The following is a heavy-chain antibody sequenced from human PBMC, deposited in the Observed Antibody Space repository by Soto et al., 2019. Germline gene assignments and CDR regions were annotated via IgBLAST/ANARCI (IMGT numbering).Heavy chain of an antibody. CDR1: GGSMRVYS. Sequence: TSETLSLTCKVSGGSMRVYSWSWIRQTPGEGLGWIGYVSHSGRTDYSPSLKNRVTISLDMSKNHFALHVNSVDPADTAVYYCARVAMENYHDMWSGSTSSALDVWGQGTTVTVSS. D-gene: IGHD3-3*01. V-gene: IGHV4-59*13. J-gene: IGHJ6*02. CDR3: ARVAMENYHDMWSGSTSSALDV. CDR2: VSHSGRT.